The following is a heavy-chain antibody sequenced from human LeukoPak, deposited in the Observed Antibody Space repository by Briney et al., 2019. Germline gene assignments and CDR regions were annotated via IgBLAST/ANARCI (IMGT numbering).Heavy chain of an antibody. V-gene: IGHV1-2*02. D-gene: IGHD6-6*01. CDR1: GYTFTGYY. Sequence: GASVKVSCKASGYTFTGYYMHWVRQPPGQGLEWMGWINPNSGGTNYAQKFQGRVTMTRDTSISTAYMELSRLRSDDTAVYYCARDLFLARGGGWFDPWGQGTLVTVSS. CDR2: INPNSGGT. CDR3: ARDLFLARGGGWFDP. J-gene: IGHJ5*02.